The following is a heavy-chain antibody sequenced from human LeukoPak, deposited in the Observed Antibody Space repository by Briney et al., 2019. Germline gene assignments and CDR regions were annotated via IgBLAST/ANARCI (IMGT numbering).Heavy chain of an antibody. CDR1: GFTFSIYG. CDR3: ARDLNWSFDY. J-gene: IGHJ4*02. V-gene: IGHV3-30*03. D-gene: IGHD1-20*01. Sequence: GRSLRLSCAASGFTFSIYGMHWVRQAPGKGLEWVAVISYDGSNKYYADSVKGRFTISRDNAKSSVSLQMNSLRAEDTAVYYCARDLNWSFDYWGQGTLVTLSS. CDR2: ISYDGSNK.